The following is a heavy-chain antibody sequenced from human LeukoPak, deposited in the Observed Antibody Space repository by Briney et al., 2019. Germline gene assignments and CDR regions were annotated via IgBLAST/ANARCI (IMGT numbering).Heavy chain of an antibody. J-gene: IGHJ4*02. Sequence: SETLSLTCAVSGYSISSGYYWGWIRQPPGKGLEWIGSIYHSGSTYYNPSLKSRVTISVDTSKNQFSLKLSSVTAADTAVYYCASNRNTPEKSLDYWGQGTLVTVPS. V-gene: IGHV4-38-2*01. CDR2: IYHSGST. D-gene: IGHD3-16*02. CDR3: ASNRNTPEKSLDY. CDR1: GYSISSGYY.